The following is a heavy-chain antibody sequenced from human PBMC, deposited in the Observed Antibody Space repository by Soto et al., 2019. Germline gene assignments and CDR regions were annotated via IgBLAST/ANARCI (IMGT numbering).Heavy chain of an antibody. D-gene: IGHD6-19*01. V-gene: IGHV4-34*01. CDR1: GGSFSGYY. Sequence: SETLSLTCAVYGGSFSGYYWSWIRQPPGKGLEWIGEINHSGSTNYNPSLKSRVTILVDTSKNQFSLKLSSVTAADTAVYYCARVRLVYYYYYYMDVWGKGTTVTVSS. CDR2: INHSGST. J-gene: IGHJ6*03. CDR3: ARVRLVYYYYYYMDV.